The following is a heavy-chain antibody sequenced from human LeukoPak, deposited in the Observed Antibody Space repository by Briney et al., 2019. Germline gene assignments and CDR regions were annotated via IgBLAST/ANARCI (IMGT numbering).Heavy chain of an antibody. D-gene: IGHD3-10*01. CDR3: ARDTEYGSGSYLFDY. CDR1: GFTVSSNY. V-gene: IGHV3-53*01. CDR2: IYSGGST. J-gene: IGHJ4*02. Sequence: PGGSLRLSCAASGFTVSSNYMSWVRQAPGKGLEWVSVIYSGGSTYYADSVKGRFTISRDNSKNTVYLQMNSLRAEDTAVYYCARDTEYGSGSYLFDYWGQGTLVTVSS.